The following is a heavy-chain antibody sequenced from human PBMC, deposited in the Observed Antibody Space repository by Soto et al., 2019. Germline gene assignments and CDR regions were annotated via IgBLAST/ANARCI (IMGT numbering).Heavy chain of an antibody. CDR2: INPDNGNT. Sequence: AASVKVSCKASGYTFTRYTMNWVRQAPGQRLEWMGWINPDNGNTKSSQKFQDRVIITRDTSASTAYMDLSSLRSDDTAVYYCARTTIFGVVIFDYWGQGTLVTVSS. D-gene: IGHD3-3*01. V-gene: IGHV1-3*01. J-gene: IGHJ4*02. CDR1: GYTFTRYT. CDR3: ARTTIFGVVIFDY.